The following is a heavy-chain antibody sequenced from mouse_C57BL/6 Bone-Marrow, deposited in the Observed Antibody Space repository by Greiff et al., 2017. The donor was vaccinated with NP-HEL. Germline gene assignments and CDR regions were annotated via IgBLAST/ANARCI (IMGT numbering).Heavy chain of an antibody. Sequence: EVQLVESGGGLVQPGGSLKLSCAASGFTFSDYYMYWVRQTPEKRLEWVAYISNGGGSTYYPDTVKGRFTISRDNAKNTLYLQMSRLKSEDTAMYYCARGGIYYDYDGPWFAYWGQGTLVTVSA. CDR3: ARGGIYYDYDGPWFAY. CDR2: ISNGGGST. D-gene: IGHD2-4*01. V-gene: IGHV5-12*01. CDR1: GFTFSDYY. J-gene: IGHJ3*01.